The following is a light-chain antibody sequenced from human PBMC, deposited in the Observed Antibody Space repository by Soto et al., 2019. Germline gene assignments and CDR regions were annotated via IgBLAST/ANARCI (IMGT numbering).Light chain of an antibody. V-gene: IGKV1-27*01. CDR3: QKYNSAPPT. CDR1: QGIDNY. CDR2: AAS. Sequence: DIQMTQSPSSLSTSVGDRVTITCRASQGIDNYLAWYQQKPGRVPKLLIYAASTLLSGVPSRFSGAGSGTHFTLTISSLQPEDVATYYCQKYNSAPPTFGGGTKVEIK. J-gene: IGKJ4*01.